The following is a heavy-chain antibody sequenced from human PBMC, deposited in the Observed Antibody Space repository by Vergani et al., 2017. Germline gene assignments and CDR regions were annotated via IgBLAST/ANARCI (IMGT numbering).Heavy chain of an antibody. CDR1: GFIFSSYW. V-gene: IGHV3-7*03. D-gene: IGHD4-17*01. CDR3: AKSAFSDYSSLHHFYYMDV. CDR2: IKEDGSEK. Sequence: EVQLVESGGGLVQPGGSLRLSCAASGFIFSSYWMHWVRQAPGKGLEWVAAIKEDGSEKQYADSVKGRFTISRDNSKNTLYLQMNSLRAEDTAVYYCAKSAFSDYSSLHHFYYMDVWGKGTTVTVSS. J-gene: IGHJ6*03.